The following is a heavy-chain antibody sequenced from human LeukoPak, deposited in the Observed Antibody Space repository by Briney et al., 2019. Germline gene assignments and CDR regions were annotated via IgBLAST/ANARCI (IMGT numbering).Heavy chain of an antibody. Sequence: GGSLRLSCAASGFTLSSYSMNWVRQAPGKGLEWVSSISSSSSYIYYADSVKGRFTISRDNAKNSLYLQVNSLRAEDTAVYYCARSYSSGWQFFDYWGQGTLVTVSS. CDR3: ARSYSSGWQFFDY. J-gene: IGHJ4*02. D-gene: IGHD6-19*01. CDR1: GFTLSSYS. V-gene: IGHV3-21*01. CDR2: ISSSSSYI.